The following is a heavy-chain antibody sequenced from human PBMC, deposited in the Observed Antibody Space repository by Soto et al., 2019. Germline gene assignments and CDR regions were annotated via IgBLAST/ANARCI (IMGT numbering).Heavy chain of an antibody. J-gene: IGHJ4*02. CDR2: IYYSGST. CDR3: ARGGKRVVPAAKSGGLDY. Sequence: QVQLQESGPGLVKPSETLSLTCTVSGGPISSYYWSWIRQPPGKGLEWFGYIYYSGSTNYNPSLKSRVTISVDTSKNQFSLKLSSVTAADTAVYYCARGGKRVVPAAKSGGLDYWGQGTLVTVSS. V-gene: IGHV4-59*01. D-gene: IGHD2-2*01. CDR1: GGPISSYY.